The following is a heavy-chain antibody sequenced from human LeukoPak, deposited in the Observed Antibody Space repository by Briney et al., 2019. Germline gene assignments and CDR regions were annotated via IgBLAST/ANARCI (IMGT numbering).Heavy chain of an antibody. CDR1: GYTFTGYY. CDR3: ARSDIVVVPPAPDY. V-gene: IGHV1-2*02. D-gene: IGHD2-2*01. Sequence: ASVKVSCKASGYTFTGYYMHWVRQAPGQGLEWMGWINPNSGGTNYAQKFQGRVTMTRDTSISTAYMELSRLRSDDTAVHYCARSDIVVVPPAPDYWGQGTLVTVSS. J-gene: IGHJ4*02. CDR2: INPNSGGT.